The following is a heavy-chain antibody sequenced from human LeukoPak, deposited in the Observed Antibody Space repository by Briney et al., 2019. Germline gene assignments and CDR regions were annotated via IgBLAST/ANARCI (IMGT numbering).Heavy chain of an antibody. D-gene: IGHD3-22*01. CDR3: ARRTYYYDSSGYIGDMDY. V-gene: IGHV3-7*01. J-gene: IGHJ4*02. CDR1: GFTFSSYS. CDR2: IKQDGSEK. Sequence: GGSLRLSCAASGFTFSSYSMNWVRQAPGKGLEWVANIKQDGSEKYYVDSVKGRFTISRDNAKNSLYLQMNSLRAEDTAVYYCARRTYYYDSSGYIGDMDYWGQGTLVTVSS.